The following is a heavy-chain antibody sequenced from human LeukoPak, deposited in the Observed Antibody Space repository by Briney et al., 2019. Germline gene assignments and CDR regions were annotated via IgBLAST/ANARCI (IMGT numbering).Heavy chain of an antibody. V-gene: IGHV4-61*08. CDR1: GGSISSGGYY. J-gene: IGHJ4*02. D-gene: IGHD5-12*01. CDR3: ARQSYSSYDFSYYFDN. CDR2: IYYSGST. Sequence: PSQTLSLTCTVSGGSISSGGYYWSWIRQPPGKGLEWIGYIYYSGSTNYNPSLKSRVTISVDTSKNQFSLKLSSVTAADTAVYYCARQSYSSYDFSYYFDNWGQGTLVTVSS.